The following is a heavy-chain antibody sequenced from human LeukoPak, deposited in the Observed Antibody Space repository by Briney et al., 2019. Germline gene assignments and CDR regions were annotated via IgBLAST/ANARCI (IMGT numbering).Heavy chain of an antibody. CDR2: VNLQGST. Sequence: SETLSLTCGVSGGSITNTNYWTWVRQPPGKGLERIGEVNLQGSTNYNPSLMGRVAIAVDTSENHISLQLTSVTAADTAVYYCAREGGPYRPPDYSGQGTLVTVSS. CDR3: AREGGPYRPPDY. V-gene: IGHV4-4*02. CDR1: GGSITNTNY. J-gene: IGHJ4*02.